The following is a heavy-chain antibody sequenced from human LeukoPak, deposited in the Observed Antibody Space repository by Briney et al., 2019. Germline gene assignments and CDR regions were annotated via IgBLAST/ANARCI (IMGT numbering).Heavy chain of an antibody. Sequence: GGSLRLSCVGSTFTFSDYGMHWVRQAPGKGLEWVAFIRYDGKKTYYADSAKGRFTISRDNSKNTLYLEMNSLRAEDTAVFYCAKDGVILAPGIYWYMDVWGRGTTVTVSS. J-gene: IGHJ6*03. D-gene: IGHD3-16*02. CDR3: AKDGVILAPGIYWYMDV. CDR1: TFTFSDYG. V-gene: IGHV3-30*02. CDR2: IRYDGKKT.